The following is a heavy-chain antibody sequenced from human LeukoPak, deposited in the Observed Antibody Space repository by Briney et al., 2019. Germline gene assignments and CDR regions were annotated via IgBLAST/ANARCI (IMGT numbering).Heavy chain of an antibody. J-gene: IGHJ4*02. Sequence: GGSLRLSCAASGFTFSSYGMHWVRQAPGKGLEWVAFIRYDGSNKYYADSVKGRFTISRDNSKNTLYLQMNSLRAEDTAVYYCARALWFGETFPAYWGQGTLVTVSS. D-gene: IGHD3-10*01. CDR1: GFTFSSYG. CDR2: IRYDGSNK. CDR3: ARALWFGETFPAY. V-gene: IGHV3-30*02.